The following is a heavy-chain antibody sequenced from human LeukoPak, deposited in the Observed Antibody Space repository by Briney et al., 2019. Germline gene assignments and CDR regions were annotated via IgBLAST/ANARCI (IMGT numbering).Heavy chain of an antibody. CDR1: GGSISSGGYY. V-gene: IGHV4-31*03. Sequence: SETLSLTCTVSGGSISSGGYYWSWIRQHPGKGLEWIGYIYYSGSTYYNPSLKSRVTISADTSKNQFSLKLSSVTAADTAVYYCAISPGLRYFDWTPGYYYGMDVWGQGTTVTVSS. CDR2: IYYSGST. D-gene: IGHD3-9*01. J-gene: IGHJ6*02. CDR3: AISPGLRYFDWTPGYYYGMDV.